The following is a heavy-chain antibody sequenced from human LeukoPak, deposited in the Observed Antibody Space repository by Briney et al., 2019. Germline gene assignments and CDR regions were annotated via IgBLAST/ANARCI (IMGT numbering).Heavy chain of an antibody. CDR1: GIFFSTYT. CDR2: INNSLIYG. J-gene: IGHJ4*02. CDR3: AREEWRYSSGSFDY. Sequence: GGSLRLSCAASGIFFSTYTMNWVRQAPGKGLEWVSHINNSLIYGCCADSMKGRFTISRDNAENSLFLQMKSLGAEDTAVYYCAREEWRYSSGSFDYWGQGTLVTVSS. V-gene: IGHV3-21*01. D-gene: IGHD6-19*01.